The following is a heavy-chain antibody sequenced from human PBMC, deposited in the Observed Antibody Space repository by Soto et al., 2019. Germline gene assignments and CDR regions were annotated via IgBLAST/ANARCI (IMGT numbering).Heavy chain of an antibody. D-gene: IGHD4-17*01. CDR1: GFSLSTSGVG. Sequence: QITLKESGPPLVKPTQPLTLTCTFSGFSLSTSGVGVGWIRQPPGKALEWLALTYWDDDKRYSPSLKSRLSITKDTSKNQVVLTMTNMDPVDTATYYCAHRQRTVYFDYWGQGTLVTVSS. V-gene: IGHV2-5*02. J-gene: IGHJ4*02. CDR2: TYWDDDK. CDR3: AHRQRTVYFDY.